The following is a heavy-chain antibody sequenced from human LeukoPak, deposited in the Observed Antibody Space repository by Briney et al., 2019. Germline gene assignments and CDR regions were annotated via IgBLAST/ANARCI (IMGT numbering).Heavy chain of an antibody. J-gene: IGHJ4*02. D-gene: IGHD3-9*01. V-gene: IGHV4-39*01. CDR2: IYYSGST. CDR1: GGSISSSSYY. Sequence: PSETLSLTCTVSGGSISSSSYYWGWIRQPPGKGLEWIGSIYYSGSTYYNPSLKSQVTISVDTSKNQFSLKLSSVTAADTAVYYCARKYYDILTGYYSEGWGQGTLVTVSS. CDR3: ARKYYDILTGYYSEG.